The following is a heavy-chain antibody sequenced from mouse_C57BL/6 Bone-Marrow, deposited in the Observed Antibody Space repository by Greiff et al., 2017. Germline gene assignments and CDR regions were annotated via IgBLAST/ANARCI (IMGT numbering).Heavy chain of an antibody. Sequence: EVQLQQSGAELVRPGASVKLSCTASGFNIKDDYMHWVKQRPEQGLEWIGWIDPENGDTEYASKFQGKATITADTSSNTAYLQLSSLTSADTAVYYCSIGGYDEWFAYWGQGTLVTVSA. CDR1: GFNIKDDY. J-gene: IGHJ3*01. CDR2: IDPENGDT. V-gene: IGHV14-4*01. CDR3: SIGGYDEWFAY. D-gene: IGHD2-2*01.